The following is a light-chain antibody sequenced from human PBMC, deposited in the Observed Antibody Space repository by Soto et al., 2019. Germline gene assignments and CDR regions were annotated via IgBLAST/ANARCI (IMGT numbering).Light chain of an antibody. CDR1: ENMKNY. CDR2: GAS. J-gene: IGKJ1*01. Sequence: DIHVTQSPSSLPASLGDRVTITCRASENMKNYLIWYQQKPGKAPKLLIYGASTLKTGVPSRFSGSGSGTDFTFTIGGLQPDDFATYYWAQIYTAQWTFGQGTRV. CDR3: AQIYTAQWT. V-gene: IGKV1-39*01.